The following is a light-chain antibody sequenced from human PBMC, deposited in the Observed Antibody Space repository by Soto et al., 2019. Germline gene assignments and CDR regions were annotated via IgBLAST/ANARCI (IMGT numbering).Light chain of an antibody. J-gene: IGLJ2*01. CDR3: AAWDDSLRGVV. CDR2: EVN. Sequence: QSALTQPASLSGSPGQSITISCTGTSSDIGAYDYVSWFQQHPGKAPKLMISEVNNRPSGVPDRFSGSKSGTSASLAISGLRSDDEADYYCAAWDDSLRGVVFGGGTKLTVL. CDR1: SSDIGAYDY. V-gene: IGLV2-14*01.